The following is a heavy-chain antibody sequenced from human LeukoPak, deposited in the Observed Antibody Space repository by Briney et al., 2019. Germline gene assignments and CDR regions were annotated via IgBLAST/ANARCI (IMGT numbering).Heavy chain of an antibody. V-gene: IGHV1-69*05. CDR1: GGTFSSYA. CDR3: ARCGRDQNYGDYQPWRNYYYMDV. D-gene: IGHD4-17*01. CDR2: IIPIFGTA. Sequence: GASVKVSCKASGGTFSSYAISWVRQAPGQGLEWMGGIIPIFGTANYAQKFQGRVTITTDESTSTAYMELSSLRSEDTAVYYCARCGRDQNYGDYQPWRNYYYMDVWGKGTTVTVSS. J-gene: IGHJ6*03.